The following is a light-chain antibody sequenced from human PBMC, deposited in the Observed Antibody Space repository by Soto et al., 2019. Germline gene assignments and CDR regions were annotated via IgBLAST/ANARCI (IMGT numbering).Light chain of an antibody. CDR3: QQYNNWPPLT. CDR2: GAS. Sequence: EIVMTQSPATLSVSPGERATLSCRASQSVSSNLAWYQQKPGQAPRLLIYGASTRATGIPARFSGSGSGTEFTLTICSLQSEDFAVYYCQQYNNWPPLTFGPGTKVEIK. CDR1: QSVSSN. V-gene: IGKV3-15*01. J-gene: IGKJ1*01.